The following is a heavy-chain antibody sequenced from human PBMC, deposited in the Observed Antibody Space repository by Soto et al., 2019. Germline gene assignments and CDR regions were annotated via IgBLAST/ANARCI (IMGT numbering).Heavy chain of an antibody. D-gene: IGHD3-10*01. Sequence: TSETLSLTCTVSSGSISSYYWSWIRQPPGKGLEWIGYIYYSGSTNYNPSLKSRVTISVDTSKNQFSLKLSSVTAADTAVYYCARYVGSGTSSYFYMDVWGKGTTVTVSS. V-gene: IGHV4-59*01. CDR2: IYYSGST. CDR1: SGSISSYY. J-gene: IGHJ6*03. CDR3: ARYVGSGTSSYFYMDV.